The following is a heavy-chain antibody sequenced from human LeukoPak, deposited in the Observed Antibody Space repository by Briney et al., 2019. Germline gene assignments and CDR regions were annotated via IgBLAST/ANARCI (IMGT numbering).Heavy chain of an antibody. J-gene: IGHJ4*02. D-gene: IGHD2-2*02. CDR2: ISSSSSYI. Sequence: PGGSLRLSCAASGFTFSSYSMNWVRQAPGKGLEWVSSISSSSSYIYYADSVKGRFTISRDNAKNSLYLQMNSLRAEDTAVYYCARDIGATSAIPDYWGQGTLVTVSS. CDR3: ARDIGATSAIPDY. V-gene: IGHV3-21*01. CDR1: GFTFSSYS.